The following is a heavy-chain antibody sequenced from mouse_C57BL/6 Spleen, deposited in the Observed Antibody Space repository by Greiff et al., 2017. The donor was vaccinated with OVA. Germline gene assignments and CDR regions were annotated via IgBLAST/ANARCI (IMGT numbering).Heavy chain of an antibody. CDR2: IDPSDSYT. CDR1: GYTFTSYW. CDR3: ASGGIYYYGSSYYYYAMDY. J-gene: IGHJ4*01. Sequence: QVQLKQSGAELVKPGASVKLSCKASGYTFTSYWMQWVKQRPGQGLEWIGEIDPSDSYTNYNQKFKGKATLTVDTSSSTAYMQLSSLTSEDSAVYYCASGGIYYYGSSYYYYAMDYWGQGTSVTVSS. V-gene: IGHV1-50*01. D-gene: IGHD1-1*01.